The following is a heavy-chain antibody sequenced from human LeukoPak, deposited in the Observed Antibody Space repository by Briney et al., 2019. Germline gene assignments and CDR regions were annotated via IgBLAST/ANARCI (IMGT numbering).Heavy chain of an antibody. V-gene: IGHV4-39*01. CDR1: GGSIRYTSYY. J-gene: IGHJ4*02. CDR2: IHSSGST. Sequence: PSETLSLTCSVSGGSIRYTSYYWAWIRQPPGKGLEWIGNIHSSGSTDYNPSLKSRVTMSVDTSKNQFSLKVNSVTAADTAVYYCARQFRGSRVLRGRIAAAGYFDYWGQGTLVTVSS. D-gene: IGHD6-13*01. CDR3: ARQFRGSRVLRGRIAAAGYFDY.